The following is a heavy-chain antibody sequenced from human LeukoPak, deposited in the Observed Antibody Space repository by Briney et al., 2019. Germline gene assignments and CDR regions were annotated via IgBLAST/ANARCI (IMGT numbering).Heavy chain of an antibody. Sequence: SVKVSCRASGGTFSSYAISWVRQAPGQGLEWMGGIIPIFGTANYAQKFQGRVTISTDESTSTAYMELSSLRSEDTAVYYGAREVGSCWYRRLVANWFDPWGQGTLVTVSS. V-gene: IGHV1-69*05. D-gene: IGHD6-13*01. J-gene: IGHJ5*02. CDR3: AREVGSCWYRRLVANWFDP. CDR2: IIPIFGTA. CDR1: GGTFSSYA.